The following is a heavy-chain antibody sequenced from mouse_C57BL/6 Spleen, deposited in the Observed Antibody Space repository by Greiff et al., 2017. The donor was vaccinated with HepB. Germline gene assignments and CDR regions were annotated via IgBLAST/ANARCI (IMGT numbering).Heavy chain of an antibody. J-gene: IGHJ3*01. CDR2: INPSSGYT. CDR3: ARRDYDYEGWFAY. CDR1: GYTFTSYW. Sequence: VKLMESGAELAKPGASVKLSCKASGYTFTSYWMHWVKQRPGQGLEWIGYINPSSGYTKYNQKFKDKATLTADKSSSTAYMQLSSLTYEDSAVYYCARRDYDYEGWFAYWGQGTLVTVSA. D-gene: IGHD2-4*01. V-gene: IGHV1-7*01.